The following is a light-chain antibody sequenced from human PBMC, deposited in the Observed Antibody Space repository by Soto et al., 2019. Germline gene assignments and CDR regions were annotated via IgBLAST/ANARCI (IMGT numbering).Light chain of an antibody. V-gene: IGKV3-20*01. J-gene: IGKJ3*01. CDR1: QSVSSSY. Sequence: GLTQSPGAVSFSPGERATLSCRASQSVSSSYLAWYQQKPGQAPRLLIYGASSRATGIPDRFGGSGSGTDFTLTISRLEAEDFAVYYCQQYGASPLTFGPGTKVDI. CDR2: GAS. CDR3: QQYGASPLT.